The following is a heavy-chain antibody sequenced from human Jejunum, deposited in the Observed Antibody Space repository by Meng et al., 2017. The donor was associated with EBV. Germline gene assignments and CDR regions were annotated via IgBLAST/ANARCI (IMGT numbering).Heavy chain of an antibody. CDR2: IHHSGST. V-gene: IGHV4-4*02. D-gene: IGHD5-24*01. Sequence: QVQLQEAGPGLVKPSGTLSPTCAVPGGSISTDNWWSWVRQPPGKGLEYIGEIHHSGSTKYNPSLKSRVTISVDKSNNHFSLKLSSVTAADTAVYYCARDRGVEDYWGQGTLVTVSS. J-gene: IGHJ4*02. CDR3: ARDRGVEDY. CDR1: GGSISTDNW.